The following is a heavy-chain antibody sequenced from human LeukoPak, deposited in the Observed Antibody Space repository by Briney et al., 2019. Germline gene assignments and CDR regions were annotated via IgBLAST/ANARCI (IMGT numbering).Heavy chain of an antibody. D-gene: IGHD2-15*01. CDR2: INHSGST. Sequence: SETLSLTCAVYGGSFSGYYWSWIRPPPGKGLEWIGEINHSGSTNYNPSLKSRVTISVDTSKNQFSLKLSSVTAADTAVYYCARGSTLGYCSGGSCYRPYYYYYYYMDVWGKGTTVTVSS. CDR1: GGSFSGYY. CDR3: ARGSTLGYCSGGSCYRPYYYYYYYMDV. J-gene: IGHJ6*03. V-gene: IGHV4-34*01.